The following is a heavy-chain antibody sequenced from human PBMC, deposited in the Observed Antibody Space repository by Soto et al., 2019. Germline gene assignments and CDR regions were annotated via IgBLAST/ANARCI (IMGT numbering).Heavy chain of an antibody. CDR2: IIPIFGTA. V-gene: IGHV1-69*13. D-gene: IGHD6-6*01. CDR3: ARDEYSSSSDPVHG. J-gene: IGHJ4*02. Sequence: ASVKVSCKASGGTFSSYAISWVRQAPGQGLEWMGGIIPIFGTANYAQKFQGRVTITADESTSTAYMELSSLRSEDTAVYYCARDEYSSSSDPVHGWGQGTLVTVSS. CDR1: GGTFSSYA.